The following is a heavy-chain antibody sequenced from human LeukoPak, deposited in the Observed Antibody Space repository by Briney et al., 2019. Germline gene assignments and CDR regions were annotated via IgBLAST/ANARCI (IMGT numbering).Heavy chain of an antibody. D-gene: IGHD3-9*01. Sequence: ASVKVSCKVSGYTLTELSMHWVRQAPGKGLEWMGGFDPEDGETIYAQKFQGRATMTEDTSTDTAYMELSSLRSEDTAVYYCASRRLVIRAFDIWGQGTMVTVSS. CDR1: GYTLTELS. J-gene: IGHJ3*02. CDR2: FDPEDGET. V-gene: IGHV1-24*01. CDR3: ASRRLVIRAFDI.